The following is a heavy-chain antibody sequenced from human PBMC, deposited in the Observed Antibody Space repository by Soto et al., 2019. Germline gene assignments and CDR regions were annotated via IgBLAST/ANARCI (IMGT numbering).Heavy chain of an antibody. J-gene: IGHJ3*02. CDR3: ARGGGVGVAGSAAFDM. CDR2: INPATGAA. D-gene: IGHD3-3*01. Sequence: QLHLVQSGAVVKKPGASVTVSCSASGYPVTAYYMHWVRQAPGRGLEWVGGINPATGAAKYTQTFQGRVTMTMDTSTGTVSTELSGLTPEATAVFYWARGGGVGVAGSAAFDMWGQGTVVTVSS. CDR1: GYPVTAYY. V-gene: IGHV1-2*02.